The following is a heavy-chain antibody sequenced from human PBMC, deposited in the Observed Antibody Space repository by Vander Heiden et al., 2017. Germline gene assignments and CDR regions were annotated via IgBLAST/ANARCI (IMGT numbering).Heavy chain of an antibody. Sequence: QVQLVESGGGVVQPGRSLSLACAASGFTFSSYAMHGVRQVPGKGLGWVAVISYDGSNKYYADSVKGRFTISRDNSKNTLYLQMNSLRAEDTAVYYCARDLIVVVPAAIVGGMDVWGQGTTVTVSS. CDR3: ARDLIVVVPAAIVGGMDV. J-gene: IGHJ6*02. D-gene: IGHD2-2*02. CDR2: ISYDGSNK. CDR1: GFTFSSYA. V-gene: IGHV3-30-3*01.